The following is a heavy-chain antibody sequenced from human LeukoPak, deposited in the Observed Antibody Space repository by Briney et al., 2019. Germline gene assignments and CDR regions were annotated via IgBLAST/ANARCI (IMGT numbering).Heavy chain of an antibody. CDR3: AKVQVTRLTLYFFDF. V-gene: IGHV3-21*04. D-gene: IGHD4-17*01. CDR1: GFTFSSYS. J-gene: IGHJ4*02. Sequence: GGSLRLSCAASGFTFSSYSMNWVRQAPGKGLEWVSSISSSSSYIYYADSVKGRFTISRDNSKNTVYLQMNSLIAEDTAVYYCAKVQVTRLTLYFFDFWGQGTLVTVSS. CDR2: ISSSSSYI.